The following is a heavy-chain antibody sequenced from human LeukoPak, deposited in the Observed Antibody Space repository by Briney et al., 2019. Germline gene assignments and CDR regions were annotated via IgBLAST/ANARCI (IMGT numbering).Heavy chain of an antibody. Sequence: PGGSLRLSCAASGFTFSSYAMSWVRQAPGKGLEWVSAISGSGGSTYYADSVKGRFTISRDNSKNTLYLQMNSLGAEDTAVYYCAITQDYYGSGSYPRLWGQGTLVTVSS. CDR3: AITQDYYGSGSYPRL. D-gene: IGHD3-10*01. CDR1: GFTFSSYA. CDR2: ISGSGGST. J-gene: IGHJ4*02. V-gene: IGHV3-23*01.